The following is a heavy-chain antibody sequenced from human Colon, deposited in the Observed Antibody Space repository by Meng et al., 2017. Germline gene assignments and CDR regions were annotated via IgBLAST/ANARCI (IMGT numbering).Heavy chain of an antibody. CDR2: MNPNSGNT. V-gene: IGHV1-8*01. Sequence: ASVKVSCKASGDTFISYDIHWVRQAAGQGLEWMAWMNPNSGNTGYAQKFQVRVTMTRNPSESPAYMELSSLRSEDTAVYYCARESDPFYGLGKTYPSYGMDVWGQGTTVTVSS. D-gene: IGHD2/OR15-2a*01. CDR1: GDTFISYD. J-gene: IGHJ6*02. CDR3: ARESDPFYGLGKTYPSYGMDV.